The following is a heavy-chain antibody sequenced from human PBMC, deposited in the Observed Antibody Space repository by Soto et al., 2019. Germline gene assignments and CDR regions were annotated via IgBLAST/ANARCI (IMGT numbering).Heavy chain of an antibody. CDR1: VESFSGHY. CDR3: ARLGNHDGFDM. CDR2: INHAGSA. V-gene: IGHV4-34*02. Sequence: EQLQQWGAGLLKPSETLSLTCAVYVESFSGHYWTWVRQSPGKGLEWIGEINHAGSANYNPSLKSRSIISIDTSKNQFPLDLTSVTAADSALYYCARLGNHDGFDMWGQGTMVTVSS. J-gene: IGHJ3*02.